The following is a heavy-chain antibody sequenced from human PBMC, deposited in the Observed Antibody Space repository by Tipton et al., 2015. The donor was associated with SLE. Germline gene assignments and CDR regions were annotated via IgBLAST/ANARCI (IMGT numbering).Heavy chain of an antibody. CDR2: MFFSGTTGGSS. Sequence: TLSLTCTVSGASISSNCYFWGWIRQPPGKGLDWIGSMFFSGTTGGSSYYSPSLESRVTMSVDASNNHFSLKLSSVTAADTAVYYCARHRNPYDTSGDCDVVSKWGQGTLVTVAS. CDR3: ARHRNPYDTSGDCDVVSK. CDR1: GASISSNCYF. J-gene: IGHJ4*02. V-gene: IGHV4-39*01. D-gene: IGHD3-22*01.